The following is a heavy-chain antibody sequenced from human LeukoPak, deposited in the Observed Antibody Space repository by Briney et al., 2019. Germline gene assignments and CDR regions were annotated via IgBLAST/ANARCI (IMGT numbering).Heavy chain of an antibody. J-gene: IGHJ5*02. V-gene: IGHV4-59*01. D-gene: IGHD3-3*01. CDR2: IYYGGST. Sequence: SETLSLTCSVSGDSINSNYWSWMRQPPGKGLEWIGYIYYGGSTNYNPSLKSRVSMSVDTSKNQFSLNLSSVTAADTAVYYCARHPEEEWVPNWFDPWGQGTLVTVSS. CDR1: GDSINSNY. CDR3: ARHPEEEWVPNWFDP.